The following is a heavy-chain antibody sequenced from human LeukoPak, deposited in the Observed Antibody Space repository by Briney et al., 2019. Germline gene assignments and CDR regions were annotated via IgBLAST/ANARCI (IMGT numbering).Heavy chain of an antibody. CDR3: AKDLTMVRGAVSS. V-gene: IGHV3-53*05. J-gene: IGHJ4*02. Sequence: GGSLRLSCAASGFIVSTNYMSWVRRAPGKGLEWVSVIYSGGTTYYADSVKGRFTISRDTSKNTLFLQKDSLRIEDTAQYHCAKDLTMVRGAVSSWGQGTRVTVSS. CDR2: IYSGGTT. D-gene: IGHD3-10*01. CDR1: GFIVSTNY.